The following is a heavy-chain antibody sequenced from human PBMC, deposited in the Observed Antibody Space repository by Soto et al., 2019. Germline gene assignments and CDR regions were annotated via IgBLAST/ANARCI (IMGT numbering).Heavy chain of an antibody. CDR1: GGSFSGYD. D-gene: IGHD3-22*01. CDR3: ARARGYYYDSSGFFQNYGMDV. Sequence: SETLSLTCAVHGGSFSGYDWSCIRRPPGKVLEWLGEINHSGSTNYNPSVKSRVPISVDTSKNQFSLKLSSVTAADTAVYYCARARGYYYDSSGFFQNYGMDVWGQVSTVT. CDR2: INHSGST. J-gene: IGHJ6*02. V-gene: IGHV4-34*01.